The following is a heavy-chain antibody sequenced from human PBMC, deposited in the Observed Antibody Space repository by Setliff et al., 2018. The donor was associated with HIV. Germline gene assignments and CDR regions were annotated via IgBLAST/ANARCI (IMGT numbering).Heavy chain of an antibody. V-gene: IGHV1-8*01. D-gene: IGHD1-1*01. CDR1: GYDFKIYD. Sequence: ASVKVSCKASGYDFKIYDINWVRQVAGQGLEWMGWINPGTGNTGYPQNFSGRVTMTRNTSINTVYMELSSLRSEDTAIYFCARGKIPSWRLTMFDFWGHGTPVTVSS. J-gene: IGHJ4*01. CDR3: ARGKIPSWRLTMFDF. CDR2: INPGTGNT.